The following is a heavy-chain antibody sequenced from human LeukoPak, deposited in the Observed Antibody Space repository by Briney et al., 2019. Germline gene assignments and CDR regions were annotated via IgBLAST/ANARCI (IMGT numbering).Heavy chain of an antibody. CDR3: ARDPYIDYSTSCFDS. V-gene: IGHV3-30-3*01. D-gene: IGHD6-6*01. CDR1: GFTFSSYA. CDR2: ISYDGSNK. Sequence: GGSLRLSCAASGFTFSSYAMHWVRQAPGKGLEWVAVISYDGSNKYYADSVKGRFTISRDNSKNTLYLQMNSLRAEDTAVYYCARDPYIDYSTSCFDSWGQGTLVTVSS. J-gene: IGHJ4*02.